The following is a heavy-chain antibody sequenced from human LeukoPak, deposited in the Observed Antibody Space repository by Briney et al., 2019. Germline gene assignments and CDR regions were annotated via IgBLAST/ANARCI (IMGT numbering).Heavy chain of an antibody. V-gene: IGHV3-13*05. J-gene: IGHJ6*04. CDR3: ARGDCSGGSCYPFGYYYGMDV. D-gene: IGHD2-15*01. CDR1: GFTFSSYD. CDR2: IGTAGDP. Sequence: GGSLRLSCAASGFTFSSYDMHWVRQATGKGLEWVSAIGTAGDPYYPGSVKGRFTISRENAKNSLYLQVNSLRAGDTAVYYCARGDCSGGSCYPFGYYYGMDVWGKGTTVTVSS.